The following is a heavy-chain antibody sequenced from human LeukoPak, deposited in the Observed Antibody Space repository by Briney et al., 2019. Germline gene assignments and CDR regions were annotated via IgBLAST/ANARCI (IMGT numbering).Heavy chain of an antibody. CDR1: GYTFTSYG. J-gene: IGHJ4*02. D-gene: IGHD3-16*01. V-gene: IGHV1-18*01. CDR2: ISAYNGNT. CDR3: ARGGTIMITFMDY. Sequence: EASVKVSCKASGYTFTSYGISRVRQAPGQGLEWMGWISAYNGNTNYAQKLQGRVTMTTAPSPSTAYMELRSLRSDDTAVYYCARGGTIMITFMDYWGQGTLVTVSS.